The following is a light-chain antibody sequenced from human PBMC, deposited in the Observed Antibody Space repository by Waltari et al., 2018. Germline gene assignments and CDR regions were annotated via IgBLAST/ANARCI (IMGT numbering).Light chain of an antibody. CDR1: QSFSRP. Sequence: EIVLTQSPGHLSLSPGERATLSCRASQSFSRPLAWYQQKPGQAPSLLIYDASTRAIGIPDRFSGGGSGTDFSLTISRLEPEDFAVYYCQHYVRLPVTFGQGTTVEIK. CDR2: DAS. J-gene: IGKJ1*01. CDR3: QHYVRLPVT. V-gene: IGKV3-20*01.